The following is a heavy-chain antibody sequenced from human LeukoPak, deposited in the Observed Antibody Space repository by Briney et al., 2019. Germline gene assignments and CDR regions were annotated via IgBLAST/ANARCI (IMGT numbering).Heavy chain of an antibody. Sequence: SETLSLTCAVYGGSFSGYYWSWIRQPPGKGLEWIGEINHSGSTNYNPSLKSRVTISVDTSKNQFSLKLSSVTAADTAVYYCARQGRSYYYYYMDVWGKGTTVTVSS. V-gene: IGHV4-34*01. CDR2: INHSGST. D-gene: IGHD2-15*01. CDR1: GGSFSGYY. CDR3: ARQGRSYYYYYMDV. J-gene: IGHJ6*03.